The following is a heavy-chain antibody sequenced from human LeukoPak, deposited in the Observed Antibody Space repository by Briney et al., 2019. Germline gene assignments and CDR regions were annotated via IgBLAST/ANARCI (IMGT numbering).Heavy chain of an antibody. CDR2: INPNTGAT. Sequence: GASVKVSCKASGYSFSGYYIHWVRQAPGQGLEWMGWINPNTGATNSAQKFQDRVTMTRDTSISTAYMEVSRLRSDDTAVYYCARGTPYYGGSFPLDFWGQGTLVTVSS. CDR1: GYSFSGYY. D-gene: IGHD4-23*01. CDR3: ARGTPYYGGSFPLDF. J-gene: IGHJ4*02. V-gene: IGHV1-2*02.